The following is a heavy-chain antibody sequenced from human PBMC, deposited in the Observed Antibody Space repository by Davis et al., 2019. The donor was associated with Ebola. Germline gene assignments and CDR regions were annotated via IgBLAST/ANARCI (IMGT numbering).Heavy chain of an antibody. Sequence: GGSLRLSCKGSGYGFANYWIAWVRQTPGKGLEWMGVIYAGESDTRYSPSFEGQVTVSVDRSITTAYLQWSSLKASDTATYYCARQESLYGWIDHWGQGTLVTVSS. CDR2: IYAGESDT. CDR1: GYGFANYW. D-gene: IGHD3-10*01. CDR3: ARQESLYGWIDH. J-gene: IGHJ4*02. V-gene: IGHV5-51*01.